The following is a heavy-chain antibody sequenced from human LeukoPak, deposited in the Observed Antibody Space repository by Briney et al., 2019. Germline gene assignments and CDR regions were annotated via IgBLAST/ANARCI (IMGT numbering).Heavy chain of an antibody. V-gene: IGHV4-4*07. J-gene: IGHJ3*02. CDR2: IYSSGRT. CDR1: GGSISSYY. Sequence: SETLSLTCTVSGGSISSYYWSWIRQPAGKGVEWIGRIYSSGRTNYNPSLKSGVTMSVDTSKKQFSLKLNSVTAADTAVYYCARERYNGLYPAFDIWGQGTMVTVSS. D-gene: IGHD6-19*01. CDR3: ARERYNGLYPAFDI.